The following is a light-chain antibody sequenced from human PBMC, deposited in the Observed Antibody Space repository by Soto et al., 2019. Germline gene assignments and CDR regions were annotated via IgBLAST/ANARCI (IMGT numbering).Light chain of an antibody. J-gene: IGKJ5*01. CDR3: QQYNRCTSIT. V-gene: IGKV3-15*01. CDR1: QSIRTN. CDR2: GAS. Sequence: EIVLTQSPATLSVSPGERAILSCSASQSIRTNVAWYQQRPGQAPRLLIYGASTRATDIPARFSGSGSGTEFTLTIISLQSEDFSIYSCQQYNRCTSITFGQGTRL.